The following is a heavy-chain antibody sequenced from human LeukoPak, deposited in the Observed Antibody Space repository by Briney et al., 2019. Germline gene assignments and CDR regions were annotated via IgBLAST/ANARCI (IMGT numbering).Heavy chain of an antibody. D-gene: IGHD3-10*01. CDR2: ISAYNGNT. V-gene: IGHV1-18*01. J-gene: IGHJ3*02. Sequence: ASVKVSFKASGYTFTIYGISWVRQAPGQGLEWMGWISAYNGNTNYAQKLQGRVTMTTDTSTSTAYMELRSLRSDDTAVYYCARKRFREYAFDIWGQGTMVTVSS. CDR1: GYTFTIYG. CDR3: ARKRFREYAFDI.